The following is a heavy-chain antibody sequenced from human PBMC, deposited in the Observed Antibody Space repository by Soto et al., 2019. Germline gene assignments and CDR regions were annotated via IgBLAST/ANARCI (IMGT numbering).Heavy chain of an antibody. CDR3: ARVLSPITGRNDYFDY. Sequence: QVQLQESGPGLVKPSGTLSLTCAVSGGSISSSNWWSWVRQPPGKGLEWIGGIYHSGSTNYNPSLKSRCTISVDKSKNQFSLKLRSVTAADTAVYYCARVLSPITGRNDYFDYWGQGTLVTVSS. CDR1: GGSISSSNW. V-gene: IGHV4-4*02. D-gene: IGHD1-20*01. CDR2: IYHSGST. J-gene: IGHJ4*02.